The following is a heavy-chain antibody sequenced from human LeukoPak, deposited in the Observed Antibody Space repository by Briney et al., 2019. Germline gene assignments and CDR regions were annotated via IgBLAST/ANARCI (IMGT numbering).Heavy chain of an antibody. CDR1: GGSISSYY. CDR2: ISYGGAT. D-gene: IGHD1-26*01. V-gene: IGHV4-59*08. J-gene: IGHJ4*02. CDR3: ARHGGTLDYFDY. Sequence: SETLSLTCTVSGGSISSYYWRWLRQPPGKGLEWLGYISYGGATSYNPSLKRRVTISVDSPKNRFSLRLSSLTAADTALYYCARHGGTLDYFDYWGPGSLVTVSS.